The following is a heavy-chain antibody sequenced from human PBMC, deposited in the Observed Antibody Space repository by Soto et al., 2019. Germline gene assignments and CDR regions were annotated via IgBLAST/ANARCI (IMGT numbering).Heavy chain of an antibody. Sequence: QVQLVQSGAEVKKPGASVKVSCKASGYTFTSYGISWVRQAPGQGLEWMGWISAYNGNTNYAQKLQGRVTMTTGTSTSTAYMVLRSLRYDDTAVYYCARVRGWWELLRVLDSWGQGTLVTVSS. CDR3: ARVRGWWELLRVLDS. J-gene: IGHJ4*02. D-gene: IGHD1-26*01. CDR2: ISAYNGNT. V-gene: IGHV1-18*01. CDR1: GYTFTSYG.